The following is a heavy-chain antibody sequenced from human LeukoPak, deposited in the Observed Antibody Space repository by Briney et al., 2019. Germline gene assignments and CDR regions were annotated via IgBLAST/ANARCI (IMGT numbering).Heavy chain of an antibody. Sequence: GGSPRLSCAASGFTFSSYSMNWVRQAPGKGLEWVSSISSSSSYIYYADSVKGRFTISRDNAKNSLYLQMNSLRAEDTAVYYCARGGDRDAFDIWGQGTMVTVSS. J-gene: IGHJ3*02. D-gene: IGHD2-21*02. CDR1: GFTFSSYS. V-gene: IGHV3-21*01. CDR2: ISSSSSYI. CDR3: ARGGDRDAFDI.